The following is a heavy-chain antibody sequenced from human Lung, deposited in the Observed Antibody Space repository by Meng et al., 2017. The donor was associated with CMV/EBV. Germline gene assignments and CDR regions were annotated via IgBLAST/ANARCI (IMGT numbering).Heavy chain of an antibody. J-gene: IGHJ6*02. CDR2: IYSGGST. CDR1: GFTVSDNY. V-gene: IGHV3-66*02. CDR3: ARDLEWFGSGGYFGMDV. Sequence: GGSLRLSCAASGFTVSDNYMSWVRQAPGKGLEWVSVIYSGGSTYYADSVKGRFTISRDNSKNTLYLQMNSLRAEDTAVYYCARDLEWFGSGGYFGMDVWGQGTTVTVSS. D-gene: IGHD3-10*01.